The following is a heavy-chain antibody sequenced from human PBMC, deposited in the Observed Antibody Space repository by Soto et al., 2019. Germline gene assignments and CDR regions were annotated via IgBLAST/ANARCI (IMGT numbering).Heavy chain of an antibody. V-gene: IGHV1-58*01. D-gene: IGHD3-3*01. CDR2: IVGGSGST. J-gene: IGHJ4*02. CDR3: AADWSNRPFYF. CDR1: GFTLTSAD. Sequence: QMQLVQSGPEVKKPGTSVKVSCKASGFTLTSADVQWVRQTRGQRLEWIGWIVGGSGSTNYAQQFQGRLAITRDMSTSTVYMELSSLRSEDPAVYYCAADWSNRPFYFWGQGTLVTVSS.